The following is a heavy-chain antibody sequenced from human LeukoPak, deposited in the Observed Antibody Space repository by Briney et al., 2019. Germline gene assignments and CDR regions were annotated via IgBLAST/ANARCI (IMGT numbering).Heavy chain of an antibody. CDR1: GYTFTSYG. D-gene: IGHD3-3*01. J-gene: IGHJ6*03. CDR3: AREKMYYDFWSGDYYMDV. CDR2: ISAYNGNT. Sequence: GASVKVSCKASGYTFTSYGISWVRQAPGQGLEWMGWISAYNGNTNYAQKLQGRVTMTTDTSTSTAYMELRSLRSDDTAVYYCAREKMYYDFWSGDYYMDVWGKGTTVTVSS. V-gene: IGHV1-18*01.